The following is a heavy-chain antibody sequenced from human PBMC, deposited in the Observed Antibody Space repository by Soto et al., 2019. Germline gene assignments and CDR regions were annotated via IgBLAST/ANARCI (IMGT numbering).Heavy chain of an antibody. CDR2: ISWNSGSI. D-gene: IGHD2-15*01. J-gene: IGHJ4*02. CDR3: AKATFGGGTYYFDY. V-gene: IGHV3-9*01. Sequence: SLRLSCAASGFTFDDYAMHWVRQAPGKGLEWVSGISWNSGSIGYADSVKGRFTISRDNAKNSLYLQMNSLRVEDTALYYCAKATFGGGTYYFDYWGQGTLVTVSS. CDR1: GFTFDDYA.